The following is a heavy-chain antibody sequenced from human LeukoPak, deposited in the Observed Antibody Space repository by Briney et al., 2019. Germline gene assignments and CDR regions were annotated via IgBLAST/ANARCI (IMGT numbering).Heavy chain of an antibody. J-gene: IGHJ3*02. CDR1: GGTFSSYA. Sequence: SVKVSCKASGGTFSSYAISWVRQAPGQGLEWMGRIITIFGTANYAQMFQGRVTITTDESTSTAYMELSSLRSEDTAVYYCATVPEGVPDAFDIWGQGTMVTVSS. V-gene: IGHV1-69*05. CDR2: IITIFGTA. D-gene: IGHD3-16*01. CDR3: ATVPEGVPDAFDI.